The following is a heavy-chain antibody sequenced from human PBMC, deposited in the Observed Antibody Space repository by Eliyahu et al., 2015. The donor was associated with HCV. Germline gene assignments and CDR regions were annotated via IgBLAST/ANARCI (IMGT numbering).Heavy chain of an antibody. Sequence: YSGSTYYNPSLKSRVTISVDTSKNQFSLKLSSVTAADTAVYYCAIAEGYCSGGSCYSGYGMDVWGQGTTVTVSS. CDR2: YSGST. J-gene: IGHJ6*02. D-gene: IGHD2-15*01. CDR3: AIAEGYCSGGSCYSGYGMDV. V-gene: IGHV4-31*02.